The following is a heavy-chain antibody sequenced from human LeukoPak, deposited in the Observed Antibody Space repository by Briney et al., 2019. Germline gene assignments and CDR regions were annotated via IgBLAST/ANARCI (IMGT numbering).Heavy chain of an antibody. CDR1: GYSFTSYW. J-gene: IGHJ6*03. D-gene: IGHD3-3*01. V-gene: IGHV5-51*01. CDR3: ARQSRITIFGVDYYYMDV. CDR2: IYPGDSDT. Sequence: GESLKISCKGSGYSFTSYWIGWVRQMPGKGLEWMGIIYPGDSDTRYSPSFQGQVTISADKSISTAYLQWSSLKASDTAMCYCARQSRITIFGVDYYYMDVWGKGTTVTVSS.